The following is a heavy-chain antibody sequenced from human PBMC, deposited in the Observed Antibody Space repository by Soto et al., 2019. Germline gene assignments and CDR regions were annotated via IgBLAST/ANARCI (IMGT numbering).Heavy chain of an antibody. CDR2: IKQDGSEK. D-gene: IGHD5-18*01. CDR3: ARFFRAVDTAMGGPDIYYYYYYYMDV. CDR1: GFTFSSYW. V-gene: IGHV3-7*01. Sequence: GGSLRLSCAASGFTFSSYWMSWVRQAPGKGLEWVANIKQDGSEKYYVDSVKGRFTISRDNAKNSLYLQMNSLRAEDTAVYYCARFFRAVDTAMGGPDIYYYYYYYMDVWGKGTTVTVSS. J-gene: IGHJ6*03.